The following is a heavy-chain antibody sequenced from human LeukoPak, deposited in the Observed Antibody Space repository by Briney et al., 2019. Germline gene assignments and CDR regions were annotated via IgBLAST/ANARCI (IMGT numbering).Heavy chain of an antibody. CDR3: TTMLRWYYDSSGFDY. D-gene: IGHD3-22*01. V-gene: IGHV3-15*01. CDR2: IKSKTDGGTT. J-gene: IGHJ4*02. Sequence: GGSLRLSCAASGFTFSNAWMSWVRQAPGKGLEWVGRIKSKTDGGTTDYAAPVKGRFTISRDDSKNTLYLQMNSLKTEDTAVYYCTTMLRWYYDSSGFDYWGQGTLVTVSS. CDR1: GFTFSNAW.